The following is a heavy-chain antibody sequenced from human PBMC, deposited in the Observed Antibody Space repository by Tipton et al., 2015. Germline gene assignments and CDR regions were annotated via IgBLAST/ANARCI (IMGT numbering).Heavy chain of an antibody. J-gene: IGHJ4*02. Sequence: SLRLSCAASGFSFSSYAMHWVRQAPGKRLEWVSGISGNAGGIYYTDSVKGRFTISRDNSNDTLYLRMNSLRVEDAAVYYCAKGRQFARLLPFFDSWGQGTLVSVSS. CDR2: ISGNAGGI. CDR1: GFSFSSYA. CDR3: AKGRQFARLLPFFDS. D-gene: IGHD2-21*01. V-gene: IGHV3-23*01.